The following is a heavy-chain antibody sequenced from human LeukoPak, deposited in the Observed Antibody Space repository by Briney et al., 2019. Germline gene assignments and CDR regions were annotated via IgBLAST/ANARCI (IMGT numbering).Heavy chain of an antibody. V-gene: IGHV1-8*01. CDR1: VYTFTSHD. J-gene: IGHJ5*02. CDR3: ARGRRWLEVVPAAWFDP. Sequence: GASVTVSCKASVYTFTSHDINWVRQATGQGLAWMGWMNPNSGNTGYAQKFQGRVTMTSNTSISTAYMELNSLRSEDTAVYYCARGRRWLEVVPAAWFDPWGQGTLVTVSS. D-gene: IGHD2-2*01. CDR2: MNPNSGNT.